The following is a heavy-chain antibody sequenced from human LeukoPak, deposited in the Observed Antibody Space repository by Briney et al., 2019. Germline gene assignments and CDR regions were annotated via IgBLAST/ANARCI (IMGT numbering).Heavy chain of an antibody. J-gene: IGHJ4*02. CDR3: ARDPGYSYGYADY. D-gene: IGHD5-18*01. CDR2: ITGSGGST. Sequence: GGSLRLSCAASGFTFSNYGLSWVRQAPGKGLEWVSGITGSGGSTYYADSVKGRFTISRDNAKNSLYLQMNSLRAEDTAVYYCARDPGYSYGYADYWGQGTLVTVSS. CDR1: GFTFSNYG. V-gene: IGHV3-23*01.